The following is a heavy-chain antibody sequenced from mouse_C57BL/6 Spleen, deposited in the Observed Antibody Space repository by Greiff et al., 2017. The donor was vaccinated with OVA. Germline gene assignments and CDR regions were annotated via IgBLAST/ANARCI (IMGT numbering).Heavy chain of an antibody. Sequence: QVQLQQSGAELVRPGASVTLSCKASGYTFTDYEMHWVKQTPVHGLEWIGAIDPETGGTAYNQKFKGKAILTADKSSSTAYMEIRSLTSEDSAVYYCTRKFYYYGSSDEDYYAMDYWGQGTSVTVSS. V-gene: IGHV1-15*01. CDR2: IDPETGGT. CDR3: TRKFYYYGSSDEDYYAMDY. J-gene: IGHJ4*01. CDR1: GYTFTDYE. D-gene: IGHD1-1*01.